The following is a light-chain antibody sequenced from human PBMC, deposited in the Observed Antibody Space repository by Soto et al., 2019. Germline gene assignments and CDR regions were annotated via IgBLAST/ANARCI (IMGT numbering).Light chain of an antibody. CDR3: SSYAGSSIPVA. CDR2: DVT. CDR1: SRTVGGYNF. V-gene: IGLV2-8*01. Sequence: QSALTQPPSASGSPGQSVTISCMGASRTVGGYNFVSWYQHHPGKAPRLMIYDVTQRPSGVPDRFSGSKSGNTASLTVSGLQVDDEAYYYCSSYAGSSIPVAFGGGTKLTVL. J-gene: IGLJ2*01.